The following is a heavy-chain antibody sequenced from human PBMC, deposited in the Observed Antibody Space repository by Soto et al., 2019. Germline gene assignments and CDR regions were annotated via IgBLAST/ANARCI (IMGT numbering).Heavy chain of an antibody. CDR2: INHSGST. CDR1: GGSFSGYY. Sequence: SETLSLTCAVYGGSFSGYYWSWIRQPPGKGLEWIGEINHSGSTNYNPSLKSRVTISVDTSKNQFSLKLSSVTAADTAAYYCARKGGLYCSSTSCYYYWGQGTLVTVSS. J-gene: IGHJ4*02. V-gene: IGHV4-34*01. D-gene: IGHD2-2*01. CDR3: ARKGGLYCSSTSCYYY.